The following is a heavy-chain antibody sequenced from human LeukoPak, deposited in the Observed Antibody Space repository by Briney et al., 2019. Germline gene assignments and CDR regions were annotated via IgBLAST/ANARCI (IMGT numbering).Heavy chain of an antibody. CDR3: ARPFSGYDPYFDY. CDR2: IYYSGST. V-gene: IGHV4-30-4*01. J-gene: IGHJ4*02. D-gene: IGHD5-12*01. CDR1: GGSISSGDYY. Sequence: SETLSLTCTVSGGSISSGDYYWSWIRQPPGKGLEWIGYIYYSGSTYYNPSLKSRVTISVDTSKDQFSLKLSSVTAADTAVYYCARPFSGYDPYFDYWGQGTLVTVSS.